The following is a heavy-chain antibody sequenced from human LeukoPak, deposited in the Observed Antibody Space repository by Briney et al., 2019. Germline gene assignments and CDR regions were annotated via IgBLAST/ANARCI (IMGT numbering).Heavy chain of an antibody. V-gene: IGHV3-23*01. J-gene: IGHJ4*02. CDR1: GFTFSSYA. CDR2: IRGSGAGT. Sequence: GGSLRLSCAASGFTFSSYAMSWVRQAPGKGLDWVSIIRGSGAGTYYADSVKGRFTISRDNSKNTLYLQMNSLRAEDTAVYYCVKGTRSWFGELFDYWGQGILVTVSS. CDR3: VKGTRSWFGELFDY. D-gene: IGHD3-10*01.